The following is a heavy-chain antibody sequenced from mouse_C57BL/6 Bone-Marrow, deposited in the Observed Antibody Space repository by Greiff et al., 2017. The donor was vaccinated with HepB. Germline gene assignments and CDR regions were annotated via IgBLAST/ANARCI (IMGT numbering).Heavy chain of an antibody. V-gene: IGHV14-3*01. CDR3: ASDYYGSSYDAMDY. CDR2: IDPANGNT. D-gene: IGHD1-1*01. Sequence: VQLQQSVAELVRPGASVKLSCTASGFNIKNTYMHWVKQRPEQGLEWIGRIDPANGNTKYAPKFQGKATITADTSSNTAYLQLSSLTSEDTAIYFCASDYYGSSYDAMDYWGQGTSVTVSS. J-gene: IGHJ4*01. CDR1: GFNIKNTY.